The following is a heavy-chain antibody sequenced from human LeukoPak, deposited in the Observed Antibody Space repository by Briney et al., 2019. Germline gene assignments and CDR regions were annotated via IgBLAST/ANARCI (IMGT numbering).Heavy chain of an antibody. CDR3: ARDGDSSGLSPFDY. V-gene: IGHV1-69*13. D-gene: IGHD6-19*01. J-gene: IGHJ4*02. CDR1: GGTFSSYA. Sequence: SVRVSCKASGGTFSSYAISWVRQAPGQGLEWMGGIIPIFGTANYAQKFQGRVTITADESTSTAYMELSSLRSEDTAVYYCARDGDSSGLSPFDYWGQGTLVTVSS. CDR2: IIPIFGTA.